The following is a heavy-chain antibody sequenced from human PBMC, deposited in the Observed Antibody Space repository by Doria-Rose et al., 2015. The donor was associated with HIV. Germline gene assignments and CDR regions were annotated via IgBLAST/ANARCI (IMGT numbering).Heavy chain of an antibody. D-gene: IGHD6-13*01. Sequence: QVTLKESGPVLVKPTETLTLTCTVSGVSLSSPGMGVSWIRQPPGKALEWLANIFSDDERSYRTSLKSRLTSARGTSKSRVVLTMTDMDPVDTATYYCARIRSSRWYPKYYFDFWGQGTLVIVSA. J-gene: IGHJ4*02. CDR3: ARIRSSRWYPKYYFDF. V-gene: IGHV2-26*01. CDR2: IFSDDER. CDR1: GVSLSSPGMG.